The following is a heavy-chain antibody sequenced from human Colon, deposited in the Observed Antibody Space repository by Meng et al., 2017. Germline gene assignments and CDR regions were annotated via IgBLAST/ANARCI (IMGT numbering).Heavy chain of an antibody. CDR3: ARDTLYGTDY. J-gene: IGHJ4*02. V-gene: IGHV4-31*03. Sequence: QVHLHESGPGLVRPSDDLALVCTVSGSSIKSGCYHWSWVRHHPGQGLEYIGFMSDSGTTDYNPSLRSRVSISETGSSKNQFSLTLRSVTAADTATYFCARDTLYGTDYWGQGVLVTVSS. CDR1: GSSIKSGCYH. CDR2: MSDSGTT. D-gene: IGHD4-17*01.